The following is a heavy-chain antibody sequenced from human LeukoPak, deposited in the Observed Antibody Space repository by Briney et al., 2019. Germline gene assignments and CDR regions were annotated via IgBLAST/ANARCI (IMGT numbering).Heavy chain of an antibody. CDR1: DGSITNYD. D-gene: IGHD4-17*01. J-gene: IGHJ4*02. V-gene: IGHV4-59*01. CDR2: VHYSGTA. Sequence: SETLSLTCTVSDGSITNYDWSWVRQPPGKGLEFIGHVHYSGTANYNPSLRSPVTISIDTSKKHFFLKLTSVTAADTAVYYCARGYGDFRVEGRYFHSWGQGTLVTVSS. CDR3: ARGYGDFRVEGRYFHS.